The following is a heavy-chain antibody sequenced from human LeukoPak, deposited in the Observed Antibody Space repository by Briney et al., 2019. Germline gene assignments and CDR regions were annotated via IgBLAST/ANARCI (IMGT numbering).Heavy chain of an antibody. CDR2: IVVGSGST. V-gene: IGHV1-58*02. J-gene: IGHJ4*02. CDR3: ARERSDSPFDY. Sequence: GASVKVSCKASGFTFTSSAMQWVRQARGQRLEWIGWIVVGSGSTSYAQKFQGRVTMTRDTSTSTVYMELSSLRSEDTAVYYCARERSDSPFDYWGQGTLVTVSS. D-gene: IGHD3-22*01. CDR1: GFTFTSSA.